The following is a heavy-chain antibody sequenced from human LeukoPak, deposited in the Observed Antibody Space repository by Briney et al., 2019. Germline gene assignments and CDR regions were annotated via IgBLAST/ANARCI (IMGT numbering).Heavy chain of an antibody. Sequence: SETLSLTCDVYSGSFSDYYWSWIRQPPGKGLEWIGEINHSGGTNYNPSLESRVTISVDTSKDQFSLKLSSVTAADTAVYYCARELRDHRGGFDVWGQGTMVTVSS. V-gene: IGHV4-34*01. J-gene: IGHJ3*01. CDR2: INHSGGT. CDR3: ARELRDHRGGFDV. CDR1: SGSFSDYY. D-gene: IGHD1-1*01.